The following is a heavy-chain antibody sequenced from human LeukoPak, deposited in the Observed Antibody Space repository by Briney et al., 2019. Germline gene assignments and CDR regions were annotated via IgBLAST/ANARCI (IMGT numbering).Heavy chain of an antibody. CDR2: IYYSGST. Sequence: SETLSLTCTVSGGSISNYYWSWIRQPPGKELEWIGYIYYSGSTNYNPSLKSRVTISVDTSKNQFPLKLSSVTAADTAVYYCASHVSYAFDIWGQGTMVTVSS. V-gene: IGHV4-59*01. J-gene: IGHJ3*02. CDR3: ASHVSYAFDI. CDR1: GGSISNYY.